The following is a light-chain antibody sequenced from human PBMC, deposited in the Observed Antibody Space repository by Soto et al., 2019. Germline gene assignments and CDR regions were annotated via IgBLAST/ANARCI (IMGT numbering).Light chain of an antibody. CDR1: QSVSGRY. J-gene: IGKJ1*01. CDR2: GAS. V-gene: IGKV3-20*01. Sequence: EIVLTQSPGTLSLSPGERATLSCRASQSVSGRYLAWYQQKPGQAPRPLIYGASSRASGIPDRFSGSGSGTDFTLTISRLEPEDFAVYYCQQYGSTPWTFGQVTKVEIK. CDR3: QQYGSTPWT.